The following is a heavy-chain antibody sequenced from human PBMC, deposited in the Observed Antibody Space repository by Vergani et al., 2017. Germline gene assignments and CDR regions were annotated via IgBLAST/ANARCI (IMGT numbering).Heavy chain of an antibody. D-gene: IGHD2-8*01. Sequence: EVQLVESGGGLVKPGGSLRLSCAASGFTFGDFSLSWVRQAPGKGLEWVAFIGSSGPYINYADSVKGRFIISRDNTNNSLFLQLRSLRAEDAAVYYCTRDCTSLGCPDEYGMDVWGQGAPVTVSS. CDR1: GFTFGDFS. J-gene: IGHJ6*01. CDR3: TRDCTSLGCPDEYGMDV. CDR2: IGSSGPYI. V-gene: IGHV3-21*06.